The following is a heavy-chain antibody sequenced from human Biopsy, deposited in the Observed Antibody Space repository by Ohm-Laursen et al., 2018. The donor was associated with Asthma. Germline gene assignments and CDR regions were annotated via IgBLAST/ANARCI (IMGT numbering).Heavy chain of an antibody. D-gene: IGHD5-12*01. CDR3: ARGYSGTDRIVYYYSGMEV. CDR1: GDSLGSFINYA. CDR2: LIPVLGTA. V-gene: IGHV1-69*13. J-gene: IGHJ6*02. Sequence: SVKVSCKASGDSLGSFINYAISWVRQAPRQGLEWMGGLIPVLGTADYAPMFEGRVTITADESTSTAYLEPTSLRFEDTAVYYCARGYSGTDRIVYYYSGMEVWGQGTTVTVSS.